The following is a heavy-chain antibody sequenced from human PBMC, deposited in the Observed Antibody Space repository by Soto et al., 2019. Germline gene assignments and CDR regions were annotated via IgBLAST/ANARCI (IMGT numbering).Heavy chain of an antibody. Sequence: SETLSLTCTVSGGSISGSSYYWGWLRQPPGKGLEWTGSVHYRGSTYYNPSLNSRIIISVDTSKNQFSLKLSSVTAADTAVYYCARVVRVRNWFDPWGQGTLVTVSS. CDR1: GGSISGSSYY. V-gene: IGHV4-39*07. CDR2: VHYRGST. CDR3: ARVVRVRNWFDP. D-gene: IGHD3-22*01. J-gene: IGHJ5*02.